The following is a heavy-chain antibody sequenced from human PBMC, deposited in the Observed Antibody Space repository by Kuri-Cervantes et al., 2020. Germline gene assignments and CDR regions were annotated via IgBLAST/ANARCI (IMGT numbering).Heavy chain of an antibody. CDR1: GFSLSTSGMC. D-gene: IGHD2-21*02. J-gene: IGHJ4*02. CDR2: IDWDDDK. V-gene: IGHV2-70*12. CDR3: ASSNSWVVTARFRRVAGLPLD. Sequence: SGPTLVKPTQTLTLTCTFSGFSLSTSGMCVSWVRQPPGKALEWLALIDWDDDKYYSTSLKSRLTITKDTSKNQVVLTMTNMDPVDTATYYCASSNSWVVTARFRRVAGLPLDWGQGTLVTVSS.